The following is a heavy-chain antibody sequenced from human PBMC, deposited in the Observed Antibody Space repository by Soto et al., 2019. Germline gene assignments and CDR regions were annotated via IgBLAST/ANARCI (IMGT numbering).Heavy chain of an antibody. CDR3: ARDDYGGNGPLDY. Sequence: SVKVSCKASGGTFSSYAIGWVRQAPGQGLEWMGGIIPIFGTANYAQKFQGRVTITADESTSTAYMELSSLRSEDTAVYYCARDDYGGNGPLDYWGQGTLVTVSS. J-gene: IGHJ4*02. D-gene: IGHD4-17*01. CDR2: IIPIFGTA. V-gene: IGHV1-69*13. CDR1: GGTFSSYA.